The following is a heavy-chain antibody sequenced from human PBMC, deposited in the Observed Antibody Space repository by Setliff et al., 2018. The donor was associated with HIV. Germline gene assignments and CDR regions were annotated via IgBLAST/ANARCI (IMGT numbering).Heavy chain of an antibody. CDR2: IYYSGNT. CDR3: ARGSIAARGVDY. D-gene: IGHD6-6*01. V-gene: IGHV4-39*07. J-gene: IGHJ4*02. Sequence: LSLTCTVSGVSTSSTSYYWGWIRQPPGKGLGWIGYIYYSGNTYYNPSLKSRVTISLDPSKNQFSLSLRSVTAADTAVYYCARGSIAARGVDYWGQGTLVTVSS. CDR1: GVSTSSTSYY.